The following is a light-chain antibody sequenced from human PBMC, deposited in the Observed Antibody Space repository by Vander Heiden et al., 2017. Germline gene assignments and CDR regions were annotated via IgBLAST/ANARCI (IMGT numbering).Light chain of an antibody. CDR1: QDISNY. J-gene: IGKJ4*01. Sequence: DIQMTQSPSSLSASVGDRVTITCQASQDISNYLNWYQQKPGKAPKLLIYDASNVETGVPSRFSGSGSGTDFTFTISSLQPEDIATYYCQQYDNLPHTFVGGTKVEIK. CDR2: DAS. CDR3: QQYDNLPHT. V-gene: IGKV1-33*01.